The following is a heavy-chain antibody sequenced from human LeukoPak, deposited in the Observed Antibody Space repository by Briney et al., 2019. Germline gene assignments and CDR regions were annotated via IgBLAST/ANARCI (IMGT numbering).Heavy chain of an antibody. Sequence: GGSLRLSCAASGFTFSSYAMSWVRQAPGKGLEWVSAISGSGGSTYYADSVKGRFTISRDNSKNTLYLQMNSLRPEDTAIYYCAKRGPGPVAGSYDFWGQGTLVTVSS. D-gene: IGHD6-19*01. CDR1: GFTFSSYA. CDR3: AKRGPGPVAGSYDF. J-gene: IGHJ4*02. V-gene: IGHV3-23*01. CDR2: ISGSGGST.